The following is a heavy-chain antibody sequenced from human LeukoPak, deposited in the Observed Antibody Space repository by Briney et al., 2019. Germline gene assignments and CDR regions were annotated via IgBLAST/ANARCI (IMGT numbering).Heavy chain of an antibody. D-gene: IGHD2-21*02. J-gene: IGHJ3*01. V-gene: IGHV3-7*03. CDR2: INQDGRKE. CDR3: ARDSSPYCGDDCYFDAFDL. CDR1: ELTFGSYW. Sequence: GGSLRLSCVASELTFGSYWMTWVRQAPGKGLEWVANINQDGRKEHYVDSVKGRFTISRDNAKNFLYLQMNSLRAEDTAVYYCARDSSPYCGDDCYFDAFDLWGQGTMVTVSS.